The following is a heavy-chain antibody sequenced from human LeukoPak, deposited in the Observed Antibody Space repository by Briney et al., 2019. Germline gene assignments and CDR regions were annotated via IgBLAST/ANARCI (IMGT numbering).Heavy chain of an antibody. CDR3: ARTLSGWYPREYYFDY. J-gene: IGHJ4*02. V-gene: IGHV3-30-3*01. CDR1: GFTFSSYA. Sequence: GGSLRLSCAASGFTFSSYAMHWVRQAPGKGLEWVAVISYDGSNKYYADSVKGRFTISRDNSKNTPYLQMNSLRAGDTAVYYCARTLSGWYPREYYFDYWGQGTLVTVSS. CDR2: ISYDGSNK. D-gene: IGHD6-19*01.